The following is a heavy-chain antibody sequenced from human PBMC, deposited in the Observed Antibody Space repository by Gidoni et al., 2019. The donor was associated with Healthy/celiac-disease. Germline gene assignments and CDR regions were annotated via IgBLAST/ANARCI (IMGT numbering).Heavy chain of an antibody. CDR1: GFTVSSNY. Sequence: EVQLVETGGGLIQPGGSLRLSCAASGFTVSSNYMSWVRQAPGKGLEWVSVMYSGGSTYYADSVKGRFTISRDNSKNTLYLQMNSLRAEDTAVYYCARDRRYSSSWYYFDYWGQGTLVTVSS. V-gene: IGHV3-53*02. CDR3: ARDRRYSSSWYYFDY. J-gene: IGHJ4*02. CDR2: MYSGGST. D-gene: IGHD6-13*01.